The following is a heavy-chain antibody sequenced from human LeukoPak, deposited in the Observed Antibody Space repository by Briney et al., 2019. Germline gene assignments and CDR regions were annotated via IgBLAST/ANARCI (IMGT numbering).Heavy chain of an antibody. CDR1: GYTFTSYG. Sequence: ASVKVSCKASGYTFTSYGISWVRQAPGQGLEWMGWISGYNGNTNYAQNLQGRVTMTTDTSTSTVYMELRSLRSDDTAVYYCARDFSSGYYYGDYWGQGTLVTVSS. D-gene: IGHD3-22*01. CDR2: ISGYNGNT. V-gene: IGHV1-18*01. CDR3: ARDFSSGYYYGDY. J-gene: IGHJ4*02.